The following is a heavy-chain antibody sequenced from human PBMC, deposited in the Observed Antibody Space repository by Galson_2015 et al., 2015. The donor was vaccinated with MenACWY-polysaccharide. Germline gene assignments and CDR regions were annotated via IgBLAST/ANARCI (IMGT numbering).Heavy chain of an antibody. J-gene: IGHJ4*02. V-gene: IGHV1-8*01. Sequence: SVKVSCKASGYTFTNYDINWVRQAPGQGLEWIAWMNPNSGNSCYAQKFHGRVTLSKDTTINTAYVELSSLRSEDTAMYYCARTFGDFDYWGQGTPVTVSS. CDR2: MNPNSGNS. CDR3: ARTFGDFDY. D-gene: IGHD3-10*01. CDR1: GYTFTNYD.